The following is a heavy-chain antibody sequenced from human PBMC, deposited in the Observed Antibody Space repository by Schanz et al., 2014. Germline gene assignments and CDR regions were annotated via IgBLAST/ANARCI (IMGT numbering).Heavy chain of an antibody. Sequence: EVQLVESGGGLVQPGGSLRLSCAASGFVVSSNYMSWVRQAPGKGLDYYTDSVKDRFTISRDNSKSTLYLQMNSLRPEDTAVYYCGRDRLAYDSSGLEIWGQGTLVIVSA. J-gene: IGHJ3*02. V-gene: IGHV3-66*03. D-gene: IGHD3-22*01. CDR3: GRDRLAYDSSGLEI. CDR1: GFVVSSNY.